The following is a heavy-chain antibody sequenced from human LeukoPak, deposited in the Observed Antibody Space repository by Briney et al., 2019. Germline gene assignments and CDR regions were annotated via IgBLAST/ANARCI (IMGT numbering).Heavy chain of an antibody. CDR1: GFTFSSYA. D-gene: IGHD7-27*01. Sequence: PGGSLRLSCAASGFTFSSYAMGWVRQAPGKGLEWASAISGSGGSTYYADSVKGRFTISRDNSKNTLYLQMNSLRAEDTAVYYCAKGDLWGLVEKQNDYWGQGTLVTVSS. CDR2: ISGSGGST. CDR3: AKGDLWGLVEKQNDY. J-gene: IGHJ4*02. V-gene: IGHV3-23*01.